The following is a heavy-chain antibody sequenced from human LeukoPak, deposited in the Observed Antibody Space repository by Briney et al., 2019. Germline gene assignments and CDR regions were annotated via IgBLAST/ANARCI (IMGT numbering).Heavy chain of an antibody. D-gene: IGHD5-18*01. CDR3: ARTGARLPGGAFDI. V-gene: IGHV3-9*01. Sequence: GGSLRLSCAASGFSFDDYAMHWVRQAPGKGLEWVSGISWNSGSIGYADSAKGRFTISRDNAKNSLYLQMNSLRAEDTALYYCARTGARLPGGAFDIWGQGTMVTVSS. J-gene: IGHJ3*02. CDR1: GFSFDDYA. CDR2: ISWNSGSI.